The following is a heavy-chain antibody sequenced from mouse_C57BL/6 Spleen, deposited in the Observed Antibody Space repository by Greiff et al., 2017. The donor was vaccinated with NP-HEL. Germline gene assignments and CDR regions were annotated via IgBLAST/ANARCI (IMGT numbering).Heavy chain of an antibody. D-gene: IGHD2-4*01. Sequence: VQLQQSGAELVRPGTSVKVSCKASGYAFTNYLIEWVKQRPGQGLEWIGVINPGSGGTNYNEKFKGKATLTADKSSSTAYMQLSSLTSEDSAVYFCARGDDYDGDWYFDVWGTGTTVTVSS. CDR3: ARGDDYDGDWYFDV. CDR2: INPGSGGT. J-gene: IGHJ1*03. CDR1: GYAFTNYL. V-gene: IGHV1-54*01.